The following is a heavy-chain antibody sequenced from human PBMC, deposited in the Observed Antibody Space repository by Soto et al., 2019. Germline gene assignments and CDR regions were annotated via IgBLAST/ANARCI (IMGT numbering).Heavy chain of an antibody. CDR1: GVSISSYF. CDR3: ARIGGYHGPLDY. CDR2: TYHRGST. D-gene: IGHD6-25*01. Sequence: SETLSLTCSVSGVSISSYFWSWIRQAPGRGLEWIGYTYHRGSTNYSPSLRSRVAISLDTSENQFSLKVNSVTAADTAVYYCARIGGYHGPLDYWGQGTPVTVSS. J-gene: IGHJ4*02. V-gene: IGHV4-59*01.